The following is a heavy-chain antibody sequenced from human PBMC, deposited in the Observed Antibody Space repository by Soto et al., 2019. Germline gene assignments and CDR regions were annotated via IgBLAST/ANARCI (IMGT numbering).Heavy chain of an antibody. V-gene: IGHV1-46*01. CDR3: ARDMVVLTATPERAFDI. Sequence: ASVKVSCKASGYTFTSYYMHWERQAPGQGLEWMGIINPSGGSTSYAQKFQGRVTMTRDTSTSTVYMELSSLRSEDTAVYYCARDMVVLTATPERAFDIWGQGTMVTVSS. J-gene: IGHJ3*02. D-gene: IGHD2-21*02. CDR2: INPSGGST. CDR1: GYTFTSYY.